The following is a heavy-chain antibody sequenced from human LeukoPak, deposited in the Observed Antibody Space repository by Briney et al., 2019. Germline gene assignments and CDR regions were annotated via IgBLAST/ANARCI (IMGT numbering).Heavy chain of an antibody. CDR1: ADSISSGGYS. CDR3: AKSLYGSGSYYNWFDP. D-gene: IGHD3-10*01. Sequence: SETLSLTCAVSADSISSGGYSWSWIRQPPGKGLEWIGYIYYSGNTYYNPSLKSRVNISIDTSKNQLSLKLSSVTAADTAVYYCAKSLYGSGSYYNWFDPWGQGTLVTVSS. J-gene: IGHJ5*02. V-gene: IGHV4-30-4*07. CDR2: IYYSGNT.